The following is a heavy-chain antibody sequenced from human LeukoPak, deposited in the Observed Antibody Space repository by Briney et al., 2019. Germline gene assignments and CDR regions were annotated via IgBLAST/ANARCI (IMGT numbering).Heavy chain of an antibody. CDR2: IYYSGST. Sequence: SETLSLTCTVSGGSISSYYWSWIRQPPGKGLEWIGYIYYSGSTNYNPSLKSRVTISVDTSKNQFSLKLSSVTAADTAVYYCARALRSGYSHRTLDYWGQGTLVTVSS. D-gene: IGHD3-3*01. V-gene: IGHV4-59*01. CDR3: ARALRSGYSHRTLDY. CDR1: GGSISSYY. J-gene: IGHJ4*02.